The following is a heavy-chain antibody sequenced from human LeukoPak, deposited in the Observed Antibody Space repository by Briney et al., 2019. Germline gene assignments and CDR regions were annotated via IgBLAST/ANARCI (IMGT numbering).Heavy chain of an antibody. CDR2: IYYSGST. V-gene: IGHV4-39*01. CDR3: ARHIVGATDY. D-gene: IGHD1-26*01. J-gene: IGHJ4*02. Sequence: SETLSLTCTVSGGSISSSSYYWGWIRQPPGKGLEWIGSIYYSGSTYYNPSLKSRVTISVDTSKNQFSLKLSSVTAADTAAYYCARHIVGATDYWDQGTLVTVSS. CDR1: GGSISSSSYY.